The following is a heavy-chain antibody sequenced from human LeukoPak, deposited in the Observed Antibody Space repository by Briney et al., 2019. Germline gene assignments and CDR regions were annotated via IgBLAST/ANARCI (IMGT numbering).Heavy chain of an antibody. J-gene: IGHJ4*02. CDR1: GRTFSSYA. Sequence: SSVKVSCKASGRTFSSYAISWVRQAPGQGPEWMGGIIPIFGTENYAQKFQGRDTITADESTSTAYMELSSLRSEDTGVYYWADAVTLSSGLYLDYWGQGTLVTVSS. V-gene: IGHV1-69*01. CDR3: ADAVTLSSGLYLDY. D-gene: IGHD6-19*01. CDR2: IIPIFGTE.